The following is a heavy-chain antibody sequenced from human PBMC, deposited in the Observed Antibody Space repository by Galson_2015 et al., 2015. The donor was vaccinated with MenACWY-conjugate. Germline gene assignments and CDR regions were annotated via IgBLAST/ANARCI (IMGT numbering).Heavy chain of an antibody. V-gene: IGHV4-4*02. Sequence: SETLSLTCAVSGGSISINYWWTWVRQPPGKGLEWIGEIYHSGSTNYNPSLKSRLTVSVDKSKNQFSLKLSSVTAADTAVYYCARGNYYVSGTYYESANFDYWGQGSLVTVSS. CDR3: ARGNYYVSGTYYESANFDY. CDR2: IYHSGST. J-gene: IGHJ4*02. CDR1: GGSISINYW. D-gene: IGHD3-10*01.